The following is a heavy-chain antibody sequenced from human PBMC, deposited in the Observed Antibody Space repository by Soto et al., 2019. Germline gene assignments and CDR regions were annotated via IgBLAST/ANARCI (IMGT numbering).Heavy chain of an antibody. J-gene: IGHJ4*02. CDR2: ISGSGGST. CDR1: GVTFSSYA. CDR3: AKLLEVVVAVAGTFNY. V-gene: IGHV3-23*01. Sequence: GGSLRLSCAASGVTFSSYAMSWVRQAPGKGLEWVSAISGSGGSTYYADSVKGRFIISRDNSKNTLYLQMNSLRAEDTAVYYCAKLLEVVVAVAGTFNYWGQGTLVTVSS. D-gene: IGHD6-19*01.